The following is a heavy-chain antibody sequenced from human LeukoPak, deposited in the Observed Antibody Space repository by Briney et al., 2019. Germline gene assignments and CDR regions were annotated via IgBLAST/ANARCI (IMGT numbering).Heavy chain of an antibody. J-gene: IGHJ5*02. CDR2: IIPISGTT. CDR3: ARKLRLGGNWFDP. Sequence: LEASVKVSCKTSGGTFTSYAITWVRQAPGQGLEWMGKIIPISGTTNYAQKFQGRVTFTADESTSTAYMELSSLRSEDTALYYCARKLRLGGNWFDPWGQGTLVTVFS. CDR1: GGTFTSYA. D-gene: IGHD1-26*01. V-gene: IGHV1-69*13.